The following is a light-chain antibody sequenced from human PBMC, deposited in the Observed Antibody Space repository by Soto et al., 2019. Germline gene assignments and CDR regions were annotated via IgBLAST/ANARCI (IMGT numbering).Light chain of an antibody. J-gene: IGKJ5*01. Sequence: ILLTQSPSSLSASVGDRLTITCRASQGTDSSVAWYQEKPGEAPKLLIYAASSLQSGVPSRFSGSGSGTDFTLTISSLQPEDFATYYCQQLHDYPITFGQGTRLEIK. CDR1: QGTDSS. CDR3: QQLHDYPIT. CDR2: AAS. V-gene: IGKV1-9*01.